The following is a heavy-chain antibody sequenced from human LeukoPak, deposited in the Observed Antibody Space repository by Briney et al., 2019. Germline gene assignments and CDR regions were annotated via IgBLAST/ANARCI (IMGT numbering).Heavy chain of an antibody. CDR3: ARDGIPRAFDI. Sequence: SETLSLTCAVYGGSFSGYYWSWIRQPPGKGLEWIGEINHSGSTNYNPSLKSRVTISVDTSKNQFSLKLGSVTAADTAVYDCARDGIPRAFDIWGQGTMVTVSS. J-gene: IGHJ3*02. V-gene: IGHV4-34*01. D-gene: IGHD2-21*01. CDR2: INHSGST. CDR1: GGSFSGYY.